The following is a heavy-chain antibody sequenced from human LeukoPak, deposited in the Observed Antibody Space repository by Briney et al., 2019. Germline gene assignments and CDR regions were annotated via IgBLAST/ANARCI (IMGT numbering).Heavy chain of an antibody. Sequence: VASVKVSCKASGYTFTSYYMHWVRQAPGQGLEWMGWINTNTGNPTYAQGFTGRFVFSLDTSVSTAYLQISSLKAEDTAVYYCASQYCSSTSCYWSLPGYYYYYMDVWGKGTTVTVSS. CDR3: ASQYCSSTSCYWSLPGYYYYYMDV. D-gene: IGHD2-2*01. CDR1: GYTFTSYY. CDR2: INTNTGNP. V-gene: IGHV7-4-1*02. J-gene: IGHJ6*03.